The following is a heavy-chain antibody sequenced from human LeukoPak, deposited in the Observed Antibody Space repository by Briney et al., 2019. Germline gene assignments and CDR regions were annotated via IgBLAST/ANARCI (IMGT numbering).Heavy chain of an antibody. V-gene: IGHV3-48*01. CDR2: ISSSSSNI. CDR3: ARGSSLVATITNY. J-gene: IGHJ4*02. Sequence: GGSLRLSCAASGFTFSSYSMHWVRQAPGKGLEWVSYISSSSSNIFYPDSVKGRFTISRDNAKNSLYLQMNSLRAEDTAVYYCARGSSLVATITNYWGQGTLVTVSS. CDR1: GFTFSSYS. D-gene: IGHD5-12*01.